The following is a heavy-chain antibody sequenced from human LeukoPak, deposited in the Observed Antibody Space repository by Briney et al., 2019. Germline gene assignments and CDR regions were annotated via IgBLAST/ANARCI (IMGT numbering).Heavy chain of an antibody. CDR3: ARTPLWFGELSPYYFDY. J-gene: IGHJ4*02. CDR1: GYSISSSNW. V-gene: IGHV4-28*06. D-gene: IGHD3-10*01. CDR2: IYYSGST. Sequence: SETLSLTCTVSGYSISSSNWWGWIRQPPGKGLEWIGYIYYSGSTNYNPSLKSRVTMSVDTSKNQFSLKLSSVTALDTAVYYCARTPLWFGELSPYYFDYWGQGTLVTVSS.